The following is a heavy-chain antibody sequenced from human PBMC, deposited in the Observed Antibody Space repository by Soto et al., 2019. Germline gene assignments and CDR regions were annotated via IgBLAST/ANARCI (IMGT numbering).Heavy chain of an antibody. CDR3: ARGGSYWALRHYFDS. D-gene: IGHD2-8*02. Sequence: QVQLVQSGAEMKKPGASVKVSCKASGYTFTSYDINWVRQAAGQGPEWMGSVTPRNGDTAFAQKYQGRVTVTSNTAMSTVYMELSNLRSDDTAVYYCARGGSYWALRHYFDSWGQGTLVTVSS. V-gene: IGHV1-8*02. CDR2: VTPRNGDT. J-gene: IGHJ4*02. CDR1: GYTFTSYD.